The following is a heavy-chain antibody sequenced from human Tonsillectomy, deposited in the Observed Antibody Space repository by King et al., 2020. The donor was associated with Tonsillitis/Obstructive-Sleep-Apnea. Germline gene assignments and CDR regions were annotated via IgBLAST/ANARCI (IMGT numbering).Heavy chain of an antibody. CDR1: GFTFSHYG. J-gene: IGHJ4*02. CDR3: ATKSNAMAGY. D-gene: IGHD2-2*01. V-gene: IGHV3-30*03. Sequence: VQLVESGGGVVQPGRSLRLSCAASGFTFSHYGMHWVRQAPGKGLEWVAVISYDGGNKHYADSVKCRFTISRDNSKNTLYLQMNSLRAEDTAVYYCATKSNAMAGYWGQGTLVTVSS. CDR2: ISYDGGNK.